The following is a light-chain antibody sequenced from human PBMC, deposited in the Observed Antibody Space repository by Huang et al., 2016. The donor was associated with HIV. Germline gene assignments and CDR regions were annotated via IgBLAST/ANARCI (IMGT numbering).Light chain of an antibody. CDR2: ATS. CDR3: QQYSTAPLT. V-gene: IGKV1-NL1*01. J-gene: IGKJ4*01. Sequence: DVQMTQSPSSLSASVGDRVTITCRASQGVRNSLAWYQQKPGKAPNLLVLATSRLESGVPSRFSGSGSGTEYTLTISSLQPEDFATYYCQQYSTAPLTSGGGTRVEI. CDR1: QGVRNS.